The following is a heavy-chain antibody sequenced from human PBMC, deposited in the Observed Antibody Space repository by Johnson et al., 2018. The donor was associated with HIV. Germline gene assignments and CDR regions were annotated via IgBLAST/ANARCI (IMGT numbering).Heavy chain of an antibody. CDR3: ARGLGRSWTGDAFDI. CDR1: GFTFSSYW. CDR2: IKQDGTEK. V-gene: IGHV3-7*03. D-gene: IGHD1-26*01. Sequence: EVQLVESGGGLVQPGGSLRLSCAASGFTFSSYWMSWVRQAPGKGLEWVANIKQDGTEKYYVGSVKGRFTISRDNANNSLYLQMNSLRAEDTAVYYCARGLGRSWTGDAFDIWGQGTMVTVSS. J-gene: IGHJ3*02.